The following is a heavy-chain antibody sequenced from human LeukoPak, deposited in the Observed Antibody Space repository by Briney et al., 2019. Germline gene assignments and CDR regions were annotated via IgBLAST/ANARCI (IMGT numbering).Heavy chain of an antibody. CDR2: INHSGST. Sequence: SETLSLTCAVYGESFSGYYWSWIRQPPGKGLEWIGEINHSGSTNYNPSLKNRVTISVDTSKNQFSLKLSSVTAADTAVYYCARVVQGFDDFEIWGQGTMVTVSS. CDR1: GESFSGYY. V-gene: IGHV4-34*01. D-gene: IGHD2-2*01. J-gene: IGHJ3*02. CDR3: ARVVQGFDDFEI.